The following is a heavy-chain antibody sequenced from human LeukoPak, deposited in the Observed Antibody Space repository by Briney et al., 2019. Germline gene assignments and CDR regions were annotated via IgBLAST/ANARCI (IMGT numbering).Heavy chain of an antibody. CDR2: IYYSGST. CDR3: ARRAMITFGGVIVSFRDY. V-gene: IGHV4-39*01. D-gene: IGHD3-16*02. Sequence: SETLSLTCTVSGGSISSSSYYWGWSRQPPGKWLEWIGSIYYSGSTYYNPSLKSRVTISVDTSKNQFSLKLSSVTAADTAVYYCARRAMITFGGVIVSFRDYWGQGTLVTVSS. J-gene: IGHJ4*02. CDR1: GGSISSSSYY.